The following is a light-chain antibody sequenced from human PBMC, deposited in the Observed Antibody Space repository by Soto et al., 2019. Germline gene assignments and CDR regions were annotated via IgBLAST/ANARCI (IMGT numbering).Light chain of an antibody. J-gene: IGKJ1*01. V-gene: IGKV3-15*01. CDR3: QQHDQGWT. CDR1: QSVSTN. Sequence: EMVMTQSPATLSVSPGERATLSCRASQSVSTNLVWYQQKPGQARRLLIYGASTRATGIPARFSGSGSGTEFSLTISSLQSEDFAVYYCQQHDQGWTFGQGTKVEIK. CDR2: GAS.